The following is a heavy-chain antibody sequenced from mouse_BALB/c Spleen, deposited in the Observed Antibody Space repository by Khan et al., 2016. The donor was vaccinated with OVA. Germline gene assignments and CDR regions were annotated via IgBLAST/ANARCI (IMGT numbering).Heavy chain of an antibody. D-gene: IGHD3-1*01. CDR3: SRGGTGGFAY. CDR1: GFTFSDYG. CDR2: ISSLAYNF. V-gene: IGHV5-15*02. Sequence: EVELVVSGGGLVQPGGSRKLSCAASGFTFSDYGMAWIRQGPVKGPEWITFISSLAYNFYYADTVTGRFTISRENAKTTLYLEMNSLRSEDTAMYYWSRGGTGGFAYWGQGTLVTVSA. J-gene: IGHJ3*01.